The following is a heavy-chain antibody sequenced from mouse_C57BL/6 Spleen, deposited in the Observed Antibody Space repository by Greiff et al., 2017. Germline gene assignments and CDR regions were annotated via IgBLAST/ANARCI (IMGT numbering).Heavy chain of an antibody. V-gene: IGHV3-6*01. D-gene: IGHD1-1*01. CDR3: ARTTVEDYYAMDY. Sequence: VQLQESGPGLVKPSQSLSLTCSVTGYSITSGYYWNWIRQFPGNKLEWMGYISYDGSNNYNPSLKNRISITRDTSKNQFFLKLNSVTTEDTATYYCARTTVEDYYAMDYWGQGTSVTVSS. CDR1: GYSITSGYY. CDR2: ISYDGSN. J-gene: IGHJ4*01.